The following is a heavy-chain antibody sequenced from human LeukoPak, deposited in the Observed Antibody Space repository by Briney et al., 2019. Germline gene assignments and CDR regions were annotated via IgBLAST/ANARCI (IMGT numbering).Heavy chain of an antibody. CDR1: GGSFSGYH. J-gene: IGHJ5*02. V-gene: IGHV4-34*01. CDR3: AKSLYGSGSCYNWFDP. CDR2: INHRGST. Sequence: SETLSLTCVVYGGSFSGYHWSWIRQSPGKGLEWIGEINHRGSTNYNPSLKRRVTMSLDTSKNQFSLKLSSVTAADTAVYYCAKSLYGSGSCYNWFDPWGQGTLVTVSS. D-gene: IGHD3-10*01.